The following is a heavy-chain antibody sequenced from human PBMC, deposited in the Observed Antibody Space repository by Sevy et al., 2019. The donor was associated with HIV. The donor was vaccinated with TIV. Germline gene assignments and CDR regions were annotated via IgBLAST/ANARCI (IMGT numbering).Heavy chain of an antibody. CDR1: AFTLSRYS. J-gene: IGHJ4*02. D-gene: IGHD3-22*01. CDR3: AREDYYVSGSYFFDS. Sequence: GGSLRLSCAASAFTLSRYSMNWVRQAPGKGLEWVSSISSSSNYIYYADSVKGRFTNSSDNAKNSLYLQMTSLRAEDTAVYYCAREDYYVSGSYFFDSWGQGTLVTVSS. CDR2: ISSSSNYI. V-gene: IGHV3-21*01.